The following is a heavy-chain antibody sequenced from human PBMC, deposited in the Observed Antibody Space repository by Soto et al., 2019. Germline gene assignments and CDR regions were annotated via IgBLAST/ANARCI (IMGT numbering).Heavy chain of an antibody. D-gene: IGHD4-17*01. CDR1: GGSISSGGYS. J-gene: IGHJ4*02. CDR2: IYHSGST. CDR3: ARGAYGDYGAPFDY. Sequence: QLQLQESGSGLVKPSQTLSLTCAVSGGSISSGGYSWSWIRQPPGKGLEWNGYIYHSGSTYYNPSLKSRVTISVDRSKNQFSLKLSSVTAADTAVYYCARGAYGDYGAPFDYWGQGTLVTVSS. V-gene: IGHV4-30-2*01.